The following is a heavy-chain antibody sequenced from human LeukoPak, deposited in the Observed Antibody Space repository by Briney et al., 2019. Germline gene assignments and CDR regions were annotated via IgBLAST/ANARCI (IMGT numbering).Heavy chain of an antibody. Sequence: GASVKVSCKASGYTFTSYGISWVRQAPGQGLEWMGWISAYNGNTNYAQKLQGRVTMTTDTSTSTAYMELRSLRSDDTAVYYCARVLTTVTTDALGTYYYYYMDVWGKGTTVTVSS. V-gene: IGHV1-18*01. CDR2: ISAYNGNT. J-gene: IGHJ6*03. CDR3: ARVLTTVTTDALGTYYYYYMDV. D-gene: IGHD4-11*01. CDR1: GYTFTSYG.